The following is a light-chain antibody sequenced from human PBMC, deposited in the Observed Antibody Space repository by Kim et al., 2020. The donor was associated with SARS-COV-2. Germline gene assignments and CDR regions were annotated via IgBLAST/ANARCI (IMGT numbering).Light chain of an antibody. CDR1: INDLGPYAL. J-gene: IGLJ3*02. CDR3: CSFPSGVTWV. CDR2: DIS. Sequence: GQSVTMSCSGTINDLGPYALISWYQQYPGKAPRLIIFDISQRPSGISGRFSGSKSGNTASLTISPLEPDDEADYFCCSFPSGVTWVFGGGTQLTVL. V-gene: IGLV2-23*02.